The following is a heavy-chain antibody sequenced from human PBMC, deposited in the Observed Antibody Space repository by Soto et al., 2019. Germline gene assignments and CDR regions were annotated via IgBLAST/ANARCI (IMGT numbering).Heavy chain of an antibody. CDR2: IKHDGNEK. J-gene: IGHJ4*02. Sequence: GGSLRLSCAASGFIFTSYWMSWVRQAPGKGLEWVASIKHDGNEKYYVDPVKGRFTISRDNAKNSVYLQMNSLRAEDTAVYYCARVRYYDRNFDYWGQGTLVTVSS. V-gene: IGHV3-7*05. CDR1: GFIFTSYW. CDR3: ARVRYYDRNFDY. D-gene: IGHD3-16*01.